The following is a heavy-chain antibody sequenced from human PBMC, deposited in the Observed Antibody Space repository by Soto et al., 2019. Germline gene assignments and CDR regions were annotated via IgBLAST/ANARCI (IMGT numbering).Heavy chain of an antibody. J-gene: IGHJ5*02. CDR2: ISSSSSYI. CDR3: AREPIVVPAAIGWFDP. CDR1: GFTFSSYS. Sequence: EVQLVESGGGLVKPGGSLRLSCAASGFTFSSYSMNWVRQAPGKGLEWVSSISSSSSYIYYADSVKGRFTISRDNAKNSLYLQMNSVTAEDTAVYYCAREPIVVPAAIGWFDPWGQGTLVTVSS. V-gene: IGHV3-21*01. D-gene: IGHD2-2*02.